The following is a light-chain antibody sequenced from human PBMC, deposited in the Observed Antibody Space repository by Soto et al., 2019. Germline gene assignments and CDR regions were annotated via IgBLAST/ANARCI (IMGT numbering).Light chain of an antibody. V-gene: IGKV1-5*01. J-gene: IGKJ5*01. Sequence: DIQMTQSPSTLSASAGDRVTITCRASQSITIWLAWYQQKPGKAPKLLIYDASTLESGVPSRFSGSGSGTESTLTISSLQPDDFATYYCQQFHSFPITFGQGPRLEIK. CDR3: QQFHSFPIT. CDR2: DAS. CDR1: QSITIW.